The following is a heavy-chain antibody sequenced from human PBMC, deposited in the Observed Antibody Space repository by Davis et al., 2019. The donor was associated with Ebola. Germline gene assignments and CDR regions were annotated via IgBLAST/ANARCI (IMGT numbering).Heavy chain of an antibody. Sequence: GESLKISCAASGFTFSSYSMNWVRQAPGKGLEWVSSISSSNSYIYYADSVKGRFTISRDNAKNSLYLQMNSLRAEDTAVYYCARGGGGRLFDYWGQGTLVTVSS. CDR2: ISSSNSYI. V-gene: IGHV3-21*01. D-gene: IGHD1-14*01. CDR1: GFTFSSYS. J-gene: IGHJ4*02. CDR3: ARGGGGRLFDY.